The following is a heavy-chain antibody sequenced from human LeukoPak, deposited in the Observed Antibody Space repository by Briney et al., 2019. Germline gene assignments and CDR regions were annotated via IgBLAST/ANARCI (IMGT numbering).Heavy chain of an antibody. Sequence: ASVKVSCKASGYTFTSYDINWVQQATGQGLEWMGCMNPNSGNTGYAQKFQGRVTMTRNTSISTAYMELSSLRSEDTAVYYCARGIAPLPSTLLWFRASRTGYYFDYWGQGTLVTVSS. CDR3: ARGIAPLPSTLLWFRASRTGYYFDY. CDR1: GYTFTSYD. CDR2: MNPNSGNT. D-gene: IGHD3-10*01. J-gene: IGHJ4*02. V-gene: IGHV1-8*01.